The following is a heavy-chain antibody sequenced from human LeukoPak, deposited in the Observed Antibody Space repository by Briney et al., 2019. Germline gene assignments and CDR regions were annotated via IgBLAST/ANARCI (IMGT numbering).Heavy chain of an antibody. J-gene: IGHJ4*02. CDR1: GYTFTSYY. V-gene: IGHV1-46*01. Sequence: ASVKVSCKASGYTFTSYYMHWVRQAPGQGLEWMGIINPSGGSTSYAQKFQGRVTMTEDTSTDTAYMELSSLRSEDTAVYYCATEVDILTGYFLNFDYWGQGTLVTVSS. CDR2: INPSGGST. CDR3: ATEVDILTGYFLNFDY. D-gene: IGHD3-9*01.